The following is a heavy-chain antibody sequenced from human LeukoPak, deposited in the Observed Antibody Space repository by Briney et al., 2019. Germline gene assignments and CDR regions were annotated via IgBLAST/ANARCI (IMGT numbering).Heavy chain of an antibody. CDR3: AREPQGDSSGYDAFDI. J-gene: IGHJ3*02. D-gene: IGHD3-22*01. Sequence: GGSLRLSCAASGFTVSSNYMTWVRQAPGKELEWVSVIYSGGSTYYADSVKGRFTLSRDNSKNTLFPQMNRLRAEDTAVYYCAREPQGDSSGYDAFDIRGQGTMVTVSS. V-gene: IGHV3-66*01. CDR1: GFTVSSNY. CDR2: IYSGGST.